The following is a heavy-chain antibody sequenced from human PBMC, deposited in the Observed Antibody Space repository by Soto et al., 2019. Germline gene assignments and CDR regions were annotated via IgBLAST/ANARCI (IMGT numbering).Heavy chain of an antibody. J-gene: IGHJ4*02. D-gene: IGHD3-3*01. CDR3: ARGSLRFLEWLPYPYYFDY. V-gene: IGHV4-34*01. CDR1: GGSFSGYY. Sequence: QVQLQQGGAGLLKPSETLSLTCAVYGGSFSGYYWSWIRQPPGKGLEWIGEINHSGSTNYNPSLKSRVTISVDTSKSQFSLKLSSVTAADTAVYYCARGSLRFLEWLPYPYYFDYWGQGTLVTVSS. CDR2: INHSGST.